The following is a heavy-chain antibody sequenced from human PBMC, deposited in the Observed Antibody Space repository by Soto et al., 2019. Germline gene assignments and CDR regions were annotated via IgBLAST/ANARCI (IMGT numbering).Heavy chain of an antibody. J-gene: IGHJ6*02. CDR2: IYHSGST. Sequence: SETLSLTCAVSGGSISSGGYSWSWIRQPPGKGLQWIGYIYHSGSTYYNPSLKSRVTISVDRSKNQFSLKLSSVTAADTAMYYCARDRSPRYCSSTSCYRDYGMDVWGQGTTVTVSS. CDR1: GGSISSGGYS. D-gene: IGHD2-2*02. V-gene: IGHV4-30-2*01. CDR3: ARDRSPRYCSSTSCYRDYGMDV.